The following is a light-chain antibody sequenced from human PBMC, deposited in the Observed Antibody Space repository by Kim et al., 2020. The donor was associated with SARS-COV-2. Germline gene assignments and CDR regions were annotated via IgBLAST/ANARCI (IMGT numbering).Light chain of an antibody. Sequence: EIVMTQSPATLSVSPGERATLSCRASQSVSSNLAWYQQKPGQAPRLLIYGASTRATGIPGRFSGSGSGTEFTLTISSLQSEDFAVYYCQQYSHGPLTLGGGTKVDIK. J-gene: IGKJ4*01. CDR1: QSVSSN. CDR2: GAS. V-gene: IGKV3-15*01. CDR3: QQYSHGPLT.